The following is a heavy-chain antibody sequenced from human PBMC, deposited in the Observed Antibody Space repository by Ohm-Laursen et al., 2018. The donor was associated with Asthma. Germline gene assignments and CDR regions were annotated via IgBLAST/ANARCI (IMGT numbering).Heavy chain of an antibody. D-gene: IGHD7-27*01. V-gene: IGHV3-21*01. Sequence: SLRLSCAALGYTFSRYSIHWVRQIPGKGLEWVASISTASSFIYYADSVRGRFTTSRDNAKDSLSLQMNSLRVEDTAVYYCAAWGSENFWGQGTLVTVS. CDR1: GYTFSRYS. J-gene: IGHJ4*02. CDR2: ISTASSFI. CDR3: AAWGSENF.